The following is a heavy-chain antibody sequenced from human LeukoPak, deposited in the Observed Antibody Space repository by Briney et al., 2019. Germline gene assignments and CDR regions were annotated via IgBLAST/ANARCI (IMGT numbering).Heavy chain of an antibody. Sequence: PGGSLRLSCAASGFTFSSYVMYWVRQAPGKGLEYVSSISSNGGSTYYANSVKGRFTISRDNSKNTLYLQMGSLRAEDMAVYYCARGGQSKYDSSGYLNYFVYWGQGTLVTVSS. J-gene: IGHJ4*02. CDR3: ARGGQSKYDSSGYLNYFVY. V-gene: IGHV3-64*01. CDR2: ISSNGGST. CDR1: GFTFSSYV. D-gene: IGHD3-22*01.